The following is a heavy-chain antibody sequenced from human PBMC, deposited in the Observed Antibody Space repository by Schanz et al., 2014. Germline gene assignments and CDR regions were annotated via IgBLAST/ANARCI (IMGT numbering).Heavy chain of an antibody. J-gene: IGHJ5*02. CDR1: SDSISHYY. D-gene: IGHD3-16*01. CDR2: IYDRGST. CDR3: ARHGGYYDVLNSFDI. V-gene: IGHV4-59*08. Sequence: QVPLQESGPGLVKPSETLSLTCTVPSDSISHYYLSWIRQPPGKELEWVAFIYDRGSTSYNPSLNSRVTISVDTSKNQFSLMLTSVTAADTAVYFCARHGGYYDVLNSFDIWGQGTLVTVSS.